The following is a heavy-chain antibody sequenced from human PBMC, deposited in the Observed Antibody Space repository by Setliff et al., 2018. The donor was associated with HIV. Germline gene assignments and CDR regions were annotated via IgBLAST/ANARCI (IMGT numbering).Heavy chain of an antibody. V-gene: IGHV4-59*11. CDR1: GASIRSQY. Sequence: SATLSLTCTVSGASIRSQYWSWIRKPPGKGLEWIGYISYSGSTNYNPSLESRVAMSVDTSKQQFSLEVSSVTAADTAVYYCARTRGYSYGTLAGFDYWGRGSLVTVSS. J-gene: IGHJ4*01. D-gene: IGHD5-18*01. CDR2: ISYSGST. CDR3: ARTRGYSYGTLAGFDY.